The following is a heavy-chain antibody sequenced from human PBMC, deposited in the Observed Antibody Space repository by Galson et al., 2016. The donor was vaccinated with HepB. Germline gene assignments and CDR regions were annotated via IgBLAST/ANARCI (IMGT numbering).Heavy chain of an antibody. Sequence: SETLSLTCAVYGGSFSGYYWSWIRQPPGKGLEWIGEINHSGSTNYNPSLKSRVTISVDTSKNQFSLRLSSVTAADTAVYYCARDRSSGSGNFGYWGQGTLVTVSS. CDR2: INHSGST. D-gene: IGHD3-10*01. CDR1: GGSFSGYY. J-gene: IGHJ4*02. V-gene: IGHV4-34*01. CDR3: ARDRSSGSGNFGY.